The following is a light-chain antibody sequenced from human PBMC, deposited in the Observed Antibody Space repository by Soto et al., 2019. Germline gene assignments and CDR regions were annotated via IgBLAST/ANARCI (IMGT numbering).Light chain of an antibody. CDR3: QQSYGSTGA. V-gene: IGKV1-39*01. J-gene: IGKJ1*01. CDR2: AAS. CDR1: QTINKY. Sequence: DIHLTQSPSSLSASVGDSVTITCRSSQTINKYLNWYQHRPGKAPKLLIYAASSLQTGVPTRFSGAGAGTFFTLTISNLQLEDVASYYCQQSYGSTGAFGRGNKVAI.